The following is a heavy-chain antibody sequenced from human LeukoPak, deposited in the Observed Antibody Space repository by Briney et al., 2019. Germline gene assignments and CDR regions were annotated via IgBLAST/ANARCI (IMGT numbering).Heavy chain of an antibody. CDR2: IKENGNEQ. CDR1: GFSFSSYW. CDR3: ARGPGDFDASDI. D-gene: IGHD1-26*01. Sequence: GGSLILSCAASGFSFSSYWMSWVRQAPGKGPEWVAHIKENGNEQYYADSVKGRFTISRDNAQNSLCLQMNSLRAEDTAVYYCARGPGDFDASDIWGQGTMVTVSS. V-gene: IGHV3-7*01. J-gene: IGHJ3*02.